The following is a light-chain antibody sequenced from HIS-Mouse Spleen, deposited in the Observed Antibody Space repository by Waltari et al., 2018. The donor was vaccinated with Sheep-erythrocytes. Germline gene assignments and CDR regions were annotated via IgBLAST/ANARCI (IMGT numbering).Light chain of an antibody. CDR1: SSYVGGYNY. Sequence: QSALTQPRSVSGSPGPSVPIACTGTSSYVGGYNYVSWYQQHPGKAPKLMIYDVSKRPSGVPDRFSGSKSGNTASLTISGLQAEDEADYYCCSYAGSYNHVFATGTKVTVL. J-gene: IGLJ1*01. CDR2: DVS. CDR3: CSYAGSYNHV. V-gene: IGLV2-11*01.